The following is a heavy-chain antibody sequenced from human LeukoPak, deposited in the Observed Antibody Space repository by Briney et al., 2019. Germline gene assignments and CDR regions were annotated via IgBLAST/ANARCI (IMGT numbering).Heavy chain of an antibody. CDR3: ARATGYPSSIYYFDY. D-gene: IGHD5-12*01. J-gene: IGHJ4*02. CDR1: GFTFSSYW. Sequence: SGGSLRLSCAASGFTFSSYWMSWVRQAPGKGLEWVANIKQDGSEKYYVDSVKGRFTISRDNAKNSLYLQMNSLRAEDTAVYYCARATGYPSSIYYFDYWGQGTLVTVSS. CDR2: IKQDGSEK. V-gene: IGHV3-7*04.